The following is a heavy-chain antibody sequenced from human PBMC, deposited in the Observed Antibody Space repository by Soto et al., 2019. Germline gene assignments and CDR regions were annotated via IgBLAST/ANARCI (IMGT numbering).Heavy chain of an antibody. CDR1: GYTLTELS. J-gene: IGHJ6*02. CDR2: FDPEDGET. D-gene: IGHD3-16*01. V-gene: IGHV1-24*01. CDR3: AREGVRGMDV. Sequence: ASVKVSCKVSGYTLTELSMHWVRQAPGKGLEWMGGFDPEDGETIYAQKFQGRVTMTRNTSISTAYMELSSLRSEDTAVYYCAREGVRGMDVWGQGTTVTVSS.